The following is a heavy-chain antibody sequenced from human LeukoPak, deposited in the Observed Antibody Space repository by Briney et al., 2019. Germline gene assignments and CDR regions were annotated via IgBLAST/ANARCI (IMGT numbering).Heavy chain of an antibody. CDR1: GFTFSDHY. CDR3: VLMIRGLPY. CDR2: TKNKAESFTT. J-gene: IGHJ4*02. Sequence: GGSLRLSCAASGFTFSDHYMDWVRQAPGKGLEWVGRTKNKAESFTTEYAAYVKGRFIISRDASTNSLYLQMNSLRTEDTAVYYCVLMIRGLPYWGQGTLVTVSS. D-gene: IGHD3-10*01. V-gene: IGHV3-72*01.